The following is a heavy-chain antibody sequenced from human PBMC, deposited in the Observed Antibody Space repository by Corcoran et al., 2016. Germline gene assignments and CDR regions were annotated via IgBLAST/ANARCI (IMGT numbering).Heavy chain of an antibody. J-gene: IGHJ6*02. CDR1: GFTFSDYY. Sequence: QVQLVESGGGLVKPGGSLRLSCAASGFTFSDYYMSWIRQAPGKGLEWVSYISSSGSTIYYADSVKGRFTISRDNAKNSLYLQMNSLRAEDTAVYYCAGEYQFGEPPRVYYGMDVWGQGTTVTVSS. D-gene: IGHD3-10*01. CDR2: ISSSGSTI. CDR3: AGEYQFGEPPRVYYGMDV. V-gene: IGHV3-11*01.